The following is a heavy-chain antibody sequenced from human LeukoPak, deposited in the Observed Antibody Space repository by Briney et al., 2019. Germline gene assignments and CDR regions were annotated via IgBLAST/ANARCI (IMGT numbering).Heavy chain of an antibody. D-gene: IGHD1-26*01. CDR1: GYTFTGYY. CDR3: ARDVGRGLDDAFDI. V-gene: IGHV1-2*02. J-gene: IGHJ3*02. Sequence: GASVKVSCKASGYTFTGYYMHWVLQAPGQGLGWMGWINPNSGGTNYAQKFQGRVTMTRDTSISTAYMELSRLRSDDTAVYYCARDVGRGLDDAFDIWGQGTMVTVSS. CDR2: INPNSGGT.